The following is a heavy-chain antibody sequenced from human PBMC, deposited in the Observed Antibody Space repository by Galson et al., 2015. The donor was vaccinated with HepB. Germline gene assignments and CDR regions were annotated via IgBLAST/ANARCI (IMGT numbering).Heavy chain of an antibody. Sequence: SLRLSCAASGFTFDDYAMHWVRQVPGKGLEWVSGISWDSGSMGYADSVRGRFTISRDNAKNSLYLQMNSLRAEDTALYYCAKDMAPGGVIVTYGVFFDYWGQGTLVTVSS. CDR1: GFTFDDYA. CDR2: ISWDSGSM. J-gene: IGHJ4*02. D-gene: IGHD3-16*02. V-gene: IGHV3-9*01. CDR3: AKDMAPGGVIVTYGVFFDY.